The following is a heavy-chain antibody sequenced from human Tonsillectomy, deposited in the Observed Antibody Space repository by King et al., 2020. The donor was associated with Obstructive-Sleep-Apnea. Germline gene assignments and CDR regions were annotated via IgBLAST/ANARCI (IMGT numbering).Heavy chain of an antibody. Sequence: VQLVESGGGLVQPGRSLRLSCAASGFTFDDYAMHWVRQAPGKGLEWVSGISWNSGSIGYADSVKGRFTISRDNAKNSLYLEMNSLRAEDTALYYCAKTKGEQQLVRNHFDYWGQGTLVTVSS. CDR2: ISWNSGSI. D-gene: IGHD6-13*01. CDR3: AKTKGEQQLVRNHFDY. V-gene: IGHV3-9*01. J-gene: IGHJ4*02. CDR1: GFTFDDYA.